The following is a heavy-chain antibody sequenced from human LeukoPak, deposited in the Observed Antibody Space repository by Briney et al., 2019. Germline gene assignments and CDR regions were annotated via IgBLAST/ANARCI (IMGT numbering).Heavy chain of an antibody. CDR2: IIPIFGTA. D-gene: IGHD3-10*01. V-gene: IGHV1-69*05. Sequence: ASVKVSCKASGGTFSSYAISWVRQAPGQGLEWMGGIIPIFGTANYAQKFQGRVTMTRDTSTSTVYMELSSLRSEDTAVYYCARDQYYYGSGSYYNAGMDVWGQGTTVTVSS. CDR1: GGTFSSYA. CDR3: ARDQYYYGSGSYYNAGMDV. J-gene: IGHJ6*02.